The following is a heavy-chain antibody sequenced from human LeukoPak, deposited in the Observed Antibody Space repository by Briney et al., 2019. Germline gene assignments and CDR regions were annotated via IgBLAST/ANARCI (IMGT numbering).Heavy chain of an antibody. J-gene: IGHJ3*02. D-gene: IGHD4-17*01. CDR3: ARDPTTVTKGLDI. CDR2: ISYIGST. CDR1: GGSISSRSYS. V-gene: IGHV4-61*01. Sequence: SETLSLTCTVSGGSISSRSYSWGWIRQPPGKGLEWIGYISYIGSTNYNPSLKSRVTISVDTSKNQFSLKLSSVTAADTAVYYCARDPTTVTKGLDIWGQGTMVTVSS.